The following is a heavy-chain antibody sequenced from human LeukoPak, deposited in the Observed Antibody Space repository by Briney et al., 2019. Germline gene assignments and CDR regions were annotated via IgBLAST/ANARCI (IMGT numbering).Heavy chain of an antibody. CDR3: ARARRADGYYFDY. J-gene: IGHJ4*02. Sequence: ASVKVSCKASGYTFTGYYMHWVRQAPGQGLEWMGWINPNSGGTNYAQKFQGRVTMTRDTSISTAYMELSRLRSDDTAVYYCARARRADGYYFDYWGQGTLVTVSS. V-gene: IGHV1-2*02. CDR1: GYTFTGYY. CDR2: INPNSGGT.